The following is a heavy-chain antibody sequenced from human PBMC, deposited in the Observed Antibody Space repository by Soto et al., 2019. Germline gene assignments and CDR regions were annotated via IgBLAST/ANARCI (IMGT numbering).Heavy chain of an antibody. Sequence: QVQLVESGGGVVQPGRSLRLSCSASGFIFGTYGMDWVRQAPGKGLEWVALISYDGNKEFYADSLKGRFTISRDNSRNTLYLHMNSLKPEDTAMYYCAKETATSVDYYYFYGLDVWGPGTTVSVSS. V-gene: IGHV3-30*18. J-gene: IGHJ6*02. CDR2: ISYDGNKE. D-gene: IGHD1-1*01. CDR3: AKETATSVDYYYFYGLDV. CDR1: GFIFGTYG.